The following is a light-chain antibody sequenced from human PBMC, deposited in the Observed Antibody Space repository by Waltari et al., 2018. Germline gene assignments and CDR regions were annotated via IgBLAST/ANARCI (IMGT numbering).Light chain of an antibody. V-gene: IGLV2-14*01. CDR2: EVS. CDR3: SSYTSSSTPYYV. J-gene: IGLJ1*01. Sequence: QSALTQPASVSGSPGQPITIPCTGTSSDGGGYKYVPLYQQPPCKAPKLMIYEVSNRPSGVSNRFSGSKSGNTASLTISGLQAEDEADYYCSSYTSSSTPYYVFGTGTKVTVL. CDR1: SSDGGGYKY.